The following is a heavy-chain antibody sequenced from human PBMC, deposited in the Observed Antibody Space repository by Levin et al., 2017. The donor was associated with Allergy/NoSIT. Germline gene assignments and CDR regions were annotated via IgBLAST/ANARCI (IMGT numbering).Heavy chain of an antibody. D-gene: IGHD6-13*01. J-gene: IGHJ4*02. V-gene: IGHV3-23*01. CDR1: GFTFSSYA. Sequence: SGGSLRLSCDASGFTFSSYAMGWARQVPGKGLEWVSTITGPGGDTYYADSVKGRFRISRDNSKDTLYLQMNSLRVDDTALYYCAKKAGYSSSWVFDFWGQGTLVTVSS. CDR2: ITGPGGDT. CDR3: AKKAGYSSSWVFDF.